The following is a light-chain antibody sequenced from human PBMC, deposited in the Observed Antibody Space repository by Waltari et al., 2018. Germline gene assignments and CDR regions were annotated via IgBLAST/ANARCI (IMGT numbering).Light chain of an antibody. CDR1: QSISSW. V-gene: IGKV1-5*01. CDR3: QQYNSYLST. CDR2: DAS. Sequence: DIQMTQSPSTLSASVGDRVTITCRASQSISSWLAWYQQQPGKAPKLLIYDASSLESGVPSRFSGSGSGTEFTLTISSLQPDDFATYYCQQYNSYLSTFGQGTKVEIK. J-gene: IGKJ1*01.